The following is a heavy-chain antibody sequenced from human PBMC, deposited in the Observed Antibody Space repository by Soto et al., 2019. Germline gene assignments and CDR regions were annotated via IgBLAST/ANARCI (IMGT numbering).Heavy chain of an antibody. D-gene: IGHD2-21*01. CDR2: IYPGDSDT. CDR3: ARRDDSPTAEYFQH. Sequence: GESLKISCKGSGYSFTTYWIGWVRQMPGKGLEWMGIIYPGDSDTRYSPSFQGQVTISAGKSTSTAYLQWSSLKASDTAMYYCARRDDSPTAEYFQHWGQGTLVTVSS. CDR1: GYSFTTYW. V-gene: IGHV5-51*01. J-gene: IGHJ1*01.